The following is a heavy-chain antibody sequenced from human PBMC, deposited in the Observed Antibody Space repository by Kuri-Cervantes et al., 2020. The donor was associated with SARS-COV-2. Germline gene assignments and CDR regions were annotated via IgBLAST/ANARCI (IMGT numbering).Heavy chain of an antibody. Sequence: GSLRLSCAVYGGSFSGYYWSWIRQPPGKGLEWIGEINHSGSTNYNPSLKSRVTISVDTSKNQFSLKLSSVTAADTAVYYCARGQRITMVRGVMGFDYWGQGTLVTVSS. CDR3: ARGQRITMVRGVMGFDY. J-gene: IGHJ4*02. V-gene: IGHV4-34*01. CDR1: GGSFSGYY. D-gene: IGHD3-10*01. CDR2: INHSGST.